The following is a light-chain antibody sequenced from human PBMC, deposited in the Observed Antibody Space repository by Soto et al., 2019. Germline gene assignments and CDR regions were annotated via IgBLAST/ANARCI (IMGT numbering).Light chain of an antibody. J-gene: IGLJ2*01. CDR1: SSDVDTYNY. Sequence: QSALTQPASVSGSPGQSITISCTGTSSDVDTYNYVSWYQQYPGKAPKLMIHDVSNRPSEVSNRFSGSKSGNTASLTISGLQAEYEDDYYCSSYTSSNTLGVFGGGTKLTVL. V-gene: IGLV2-14*01. CDR2: DVS. CDR3: SSYTSSNTLGV.